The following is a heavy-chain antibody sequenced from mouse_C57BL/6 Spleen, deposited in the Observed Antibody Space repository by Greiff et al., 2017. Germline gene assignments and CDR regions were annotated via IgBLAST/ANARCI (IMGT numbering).Heavy chain of an antibody. V-gene: IGHV1-81*01. CDR3: ARSGDPAWFAY. D-gene: IGHD3-1*01. CDR1: GYTFTSYG. Sequence: VQVVESGAELARPGASVKLSCKASGYTFTSYGISWVKQRTGQGLEWIGEIYPRSGYTYYNEKFKGKATLTADKSSSTAYMELRSLTSEDSAVYFCARSGDPAWFAYWGQGTLVTVSA. J-gene: IGHJ3*01. CDR2: IYPRSGYT.